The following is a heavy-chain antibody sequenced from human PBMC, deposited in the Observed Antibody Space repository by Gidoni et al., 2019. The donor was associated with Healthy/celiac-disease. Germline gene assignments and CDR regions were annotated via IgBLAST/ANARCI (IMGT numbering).Heavy chain of an antibody. D-gene: IGHD6-6*01. J-gene: IGHJ5*02. Sequence: QVQLVQSGAEVKKPGASVKVSCKASGYTFTGYYMHWVRQAPGQGLEWMGGINPNSGGTNYAQKFQGRVTMTRDTSISTAYMELSRLRSDDTAVYYCARESWAGIAARPLRFDPWGQGTLVTVSS. CDR3: ARESWAGIAARPLRFDP. V-gene: IGHV1-2*02. CDR2: INPNSGGT. CDR1: GYTFTGYY.